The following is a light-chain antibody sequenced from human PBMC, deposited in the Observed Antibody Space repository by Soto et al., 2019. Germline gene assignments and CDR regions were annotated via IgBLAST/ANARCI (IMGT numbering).Light chain of an antibody. CDR2: EVT. V-gene: IGLV2-8*01. J-gene: IGLJ1*01. CDR3: SSHGGSHNPYV. CDR1: SSDIGGYNF. Sequence: QSVLTQPPSASGSPGQSVAISCTGTSSDIGGYNFVSWYQQHPGKAPKLMIYEVTKRPSGVPDRFSGSKSGNTATLVVSGLQAEDEADYYCSSHGGSHNPYVFGTGTKLTVL.